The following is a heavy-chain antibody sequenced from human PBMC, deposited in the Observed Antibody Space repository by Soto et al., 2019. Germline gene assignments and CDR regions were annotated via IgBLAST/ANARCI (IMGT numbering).Heavy chain of an antibody. J-gene: IGHJ6*02. CDR2: IYYSGSP. V-gene: IGHV4-39*01. CDR3: AVPAASVAGASGSYYYYGMDV. CDR1: GGSISSSSYY. Sequence: SETLSLTCTVSGGSISSSSYYWGWIRQPPGKGLEWIGYIYYSGSPYYNPSLKSRVTISVDTSKNQFSLKLSSVTAADTAVYYCAVPAASVAGASGSYYYYGMDVWGQGTTVTVAS. D-gene: IGHD6-19*01.